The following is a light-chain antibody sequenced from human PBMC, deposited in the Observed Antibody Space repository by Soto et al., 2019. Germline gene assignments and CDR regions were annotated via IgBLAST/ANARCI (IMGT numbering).Light chain of an antibody. V-gene: IGKV3-15*01. CDR1: RSVAYN. Sequence: EIVMTQSPTTLSVSPGERATLSCRASRSVAYNLAWYQQKPAQAPRLLIYGASTRATGIPARFSASGFGTDFTLTISSLQSEDFAIYYCQQYNDLPPYTCCQQTKVNI. J-gene: IGKJ2*01. CDR3: QQYNDLPPYT. CDR2: GAS.